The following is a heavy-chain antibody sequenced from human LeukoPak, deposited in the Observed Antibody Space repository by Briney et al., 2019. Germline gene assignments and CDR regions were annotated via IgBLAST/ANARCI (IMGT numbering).Heavy chain of an antibody. D-gene: IGHD1-1*01. V-gene: IGHV3-48*03. Sequence: AGSLRLSCAASGFTFSSYEMNWVRQAPGIGLEWVSYISSSGTTIYYADSVKGRFTISTDNAKNSLYLQMNSLRAEDTAVYYCARGDGNFDYWGQGTLVTVSS. J-gene: IGHJ4*02. CDR3: ARGDGNFDY. CDR1: GFTFSSYE. CDR2: ISSSGTTI.